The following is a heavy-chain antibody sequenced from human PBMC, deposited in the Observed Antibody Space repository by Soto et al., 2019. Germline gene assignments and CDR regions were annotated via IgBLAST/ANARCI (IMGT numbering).Heavy chain of an antibody. D-gene: IGHD3-22*01. Sequence: GSLRLSCAASGFTFDDYGMSWVRQAPGKGLEWVSGINWNGGSTGYADSVKGRFTISRDNAKNSLYLQMNSLRAEDTALYHCARDLGTNYYDSSGPDSDAFDIWGQGTMVTVSS. CDR1: GFTFDDYG. V-gene: IGHV3-20*01. CDR2: INWNGGST. CDR3: ARDLGTNYYDSSGPDSDAFDI. J-gene: IGHJ3*02.